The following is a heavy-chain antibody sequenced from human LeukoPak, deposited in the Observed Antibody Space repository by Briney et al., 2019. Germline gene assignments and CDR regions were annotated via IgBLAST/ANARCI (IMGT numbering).Heavy chain of an antibody. CDR3: ARNGGSYRFDY. Sequence: ASVKVSCKASGYTFTSYAMHWVRQAPGQRLEWMGWINAGNGNTKYSQKFPGRVTITRDTSASTAYMELSSLRSEDTAVYYCARNGGSYRFDYWGQGTLVTVSS. J-gene: IGHJ4*02. D-gene: IGHD1-26*01. V-gene: IGHV1-3*01. CDR2: INAGNGNT. CDR1: GYTFTSYA.